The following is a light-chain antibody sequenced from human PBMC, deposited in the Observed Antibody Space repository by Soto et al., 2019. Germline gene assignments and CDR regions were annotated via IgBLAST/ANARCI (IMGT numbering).Light chain of an antibody. CDR3: QQYGSSLYT. Sequence: EIVLTQSPGTLSLSPGERATLSCRAGQSVSSNYLAWYQQKPGQAPRLLIYGASSRATGIPDRFSGSGSGTDFTLTISRLEPEDLAVYYCQQYGSSLYTFGQGTKLEIK. V-gene: IGKV3-20*01. J-gene: IGKJ2*01. CDR2: GAS. CDR1: QSVSSNY.